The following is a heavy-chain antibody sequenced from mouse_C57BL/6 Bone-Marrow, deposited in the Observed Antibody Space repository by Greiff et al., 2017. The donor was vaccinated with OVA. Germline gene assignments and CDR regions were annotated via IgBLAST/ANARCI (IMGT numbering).Heavy chain of an antibody. CDR1: GFTITNSY. CDR3: ARDGNYVWFAY. D-gene: IGHD2-1*01. Sequence: EVQLQQSVAELVRPGASVKLSCTASGFTITNSYMHWVKQRPEQGLEWIGRIDPANGNTKYAPKFQGKATLTADTSSNTAYLQLSSLTSVSTAIYYCARDGNYVWFAYWGQGTLVTVAA. V-gene: IGHV14-3*01. J-gene: IGHJ3*01. CDR2: IDPANGNT.